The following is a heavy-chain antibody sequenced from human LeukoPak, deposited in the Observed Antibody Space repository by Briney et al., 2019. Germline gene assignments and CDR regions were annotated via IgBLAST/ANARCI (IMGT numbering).Heavy chain of an antibody. CDR2: ISYDGSNK. D-gene: IGHD3-3*01. Sequence: GGSLRLSCAASGFTFSSYAMHWVRQAPGKGLEWVAVISYDGSNKYYADSVKGRFTISRDNSKNTLYLQMNSLRAEDTAVYYCAREIRSQYYDFWSGPSFDYWGQGTLVTVSS. J-gene: IGHJ4*02. CDR3: AREIRSQYYDFWSGPSFDY. CDR1: GFTFSSYA. V-gene: IGHV3-30-3*01.